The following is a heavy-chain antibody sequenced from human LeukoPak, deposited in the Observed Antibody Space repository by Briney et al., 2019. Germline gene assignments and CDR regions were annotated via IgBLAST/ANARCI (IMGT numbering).Heavy chain of an antibody. CDR3: ARGRLYYYDSSGYYYFEY. V-gene: IGHV4-34*01. Sequence: SETLSLTCAVYGGSFSGYYWSWIRQPPGKGLEWIGEINHSGSTNYNPSLKSRVTISVDTSKNQFSLKLSSVTAADTAVYYCARGRLYYYDSSGYYYFEYWGQGTLVTVSS. CDR2: INHSGST. J-gene: IGHJ4*02. CDR1: GGSFSGYY. D-gene: IGHD3-22*01.